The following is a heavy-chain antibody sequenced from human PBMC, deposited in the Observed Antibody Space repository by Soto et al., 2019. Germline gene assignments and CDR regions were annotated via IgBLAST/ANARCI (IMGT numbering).Heavy chain of an antibody. CDR3: ARDESFTIFGGFAP. D-gene: IGHD3-3*01. V-gene: IGHV1-2*04. CDR2: INPNSGGT. CDR1: GYTFTGYY. J-gene: IGHJ5*02. Sequence: ASVKVSCKASGYTFTGYYMHWVRQAPGQGLEWMGWINPNSGGTNYAQKFQGWVTMTRDTSISTAYMELSRLRSDDTAVYYCARDESFTIFGGFAPGGKGTLVPFPS.